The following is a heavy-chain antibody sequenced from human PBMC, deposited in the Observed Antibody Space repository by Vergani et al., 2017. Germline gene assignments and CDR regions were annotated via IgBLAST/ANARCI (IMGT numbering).Heavy chain of an antibody. CDR3: AREGRYYDSSGYSRP. CDR1: GFPFIAYS. D-gene: IGHD3-22*01. J-gene: IGHJ5*02. V-gene: IGHV3-21*01. CDR2: ISSSSSYI. Sequence: EVQLVESGGGLVKPGGSLGLSCPASGFPFIAYSMTWVRQAPGKGLEWVSSISSSSSYIYYADSVKGRFTISRDNAKNSLYLQMNSLRAEDTAVYYCAREGRYYDSSGYSRPWGQGTLVTVSS.